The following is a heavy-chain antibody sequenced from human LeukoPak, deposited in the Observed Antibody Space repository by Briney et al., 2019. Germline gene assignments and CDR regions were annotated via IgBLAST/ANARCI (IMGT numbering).Heavy chain of an antibody. D-gene: IGHD3-22*01. CDR3: AREYGEYDSSGYYAAEYFQH. CDR2: ISSSSSYI. Sequence: PGGSLRLSCAASGFTFSSYSMNWVRQAPGKGLEWVSSISSSSSYIYYADSVKGRFTISRDNAKNSLYLQMNSLRAEDTAVYYCAREYGEYDSSGYYAAEYFQHWGQGTLVTVSS. CDR1: GFTFSSYS. J-gene: IGHJ1*01. V-gene: IGHV3-21*04.